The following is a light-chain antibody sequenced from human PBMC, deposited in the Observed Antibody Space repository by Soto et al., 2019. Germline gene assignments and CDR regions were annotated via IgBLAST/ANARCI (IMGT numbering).Light chain of an antibody. CDR1: SSDVGTHGY. V-gene: IGLV2-8*01. CDR3: SSYAGANNWV. CDR2: EVN. J-gene: IGLJ3*02. Sequence: QSALTQPPSASGSPGQSVTISCTGTSSDVGTHGYVSWYQQNPGKAPKLILYEVNKRPSGVPDRFSGSKSGNTASLTVSGLQAEDEANYYCSSYAGANNWVFGGRTKVTVL.